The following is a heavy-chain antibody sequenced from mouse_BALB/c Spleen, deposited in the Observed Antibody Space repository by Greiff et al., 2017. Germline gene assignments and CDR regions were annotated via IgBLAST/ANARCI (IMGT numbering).Heavy chain of an antibody. CDR1: GDSITSGY. CDR3: ARYYYGSSYGYFDV. V-gene: IGHV3-8*02. CDR2: ISYSGST. D-gene: IGHD1-1*01. J-gene: IGHJ1*01. Sequence: EVMLVESGPSLVKPSQTLSLTCSVTGDSITSGYWNWIRKFPGNKLEYMGYISYSGSTYYNPSLKSRISITRDTSKNQYYLQLNSVTTEDTATYYCARYYYGSSYGYFDVWGAGTTVTVSS.